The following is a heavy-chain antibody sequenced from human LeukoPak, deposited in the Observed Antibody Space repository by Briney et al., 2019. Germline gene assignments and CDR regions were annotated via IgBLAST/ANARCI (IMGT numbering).Heavy chain of an antibody. CDR1: GFPFSTFW. CDR2: IKQDGSEQ. J-gene: IGHJ4*02. CDR3: AKDYYDSSGYFRVPHVFDY. V-gene: IGHV3-7*01. D-gene: IGHD3-22*01. Sequence: GGSLRLSCAASGFPFSTFWMNWVRQAPGKGLEWVANIKQDGSEQNYVDSVKGRFTISRDNAKNSVFLQMNSLRAEDTAVYYCAKDYYDSSGYFRVPHVFDYWGQGTLVTVSS.